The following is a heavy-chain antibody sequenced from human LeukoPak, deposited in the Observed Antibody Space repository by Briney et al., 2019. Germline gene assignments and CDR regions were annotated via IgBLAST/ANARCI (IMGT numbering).Heavy chain of an antibody. V-gene: IGHV3-49*04. CDR2: IRSKAYGGTT. CDR3: TRVGIAVAGTNYYYGMDV. J-gene: IGHJ6*02. Sequence: PGGSLRLSCAASGFTFSSYSMNWVRQAPGKGLEWVGFIRSKAYGGTTEYAASVKGRFTISRDDSKSIAYLQMNSLKTEDTAVCYCTRVGIAVAGTNYYYGMDVWGQGTTVTVSS. D-gene: IGHD6-19*01. CDR1: GFTFSSYS.